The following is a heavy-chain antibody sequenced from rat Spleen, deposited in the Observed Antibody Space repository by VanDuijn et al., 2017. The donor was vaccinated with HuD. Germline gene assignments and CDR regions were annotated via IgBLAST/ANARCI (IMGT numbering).Heavy chain of an antibody. J-gene: IGHJ4*01. CDR3: AKKGTYYGYLYVMDA. Sequence: EVQLVETGGGLVQPGESLKLSCVASGFTFSGYWMYWIRQAPGEGLEWISSISPDGGSTYYPDSVKGRFTISRDNAKSTLYLQMDSLRSEDTATYYCAKKGTYYGYLYVMDAWGQGASVTVSS. CDR1: GFTFSGYW. V-gene: IGHV5-58*01. CDR2: ISPDGGST. D-gene: IGHD1-9*01.